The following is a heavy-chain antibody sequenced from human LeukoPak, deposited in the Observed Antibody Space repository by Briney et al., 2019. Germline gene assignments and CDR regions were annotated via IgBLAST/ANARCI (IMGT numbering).Heavy chain of an antibody. Sequence: SQTLTPTCAMTGDSVPSNNVAWNWIRQSPSRGLEWLGRTYYKSKWYKDYAGSVNSRITINPDTSKNQFSLQLNSVTAEDTAVYYCARGGPWDLNVTKFDYGGQGTLVTVSS. CDR3: ARGGPWDLNVTKFDY. V-gene: IGHV6-1*01. CDR1: GDSVPSNNVA. J-gene: IGHJ4*02. D-gene: IGHD1-26*01. CDR2: TYYKSKWYK.